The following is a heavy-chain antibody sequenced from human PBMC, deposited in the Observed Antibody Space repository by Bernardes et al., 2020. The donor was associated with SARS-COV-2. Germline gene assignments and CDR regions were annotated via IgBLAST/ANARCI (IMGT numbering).Heavy chain of an antibody. J-gene: IGHJ4*02. Sequence: GGSLRLSCSASGFTFSTYSMNWVRQAPGKGLEWVSSISSSSSYIYYADSVKGRFTISRDNAKNSLYLQMNSLRAEDTAVYYCARGAEVVGATTGHNWGQGTLVTVSS. CDR1: GFTFSTYS. D-gene: IGHD1-26*01. V-gene: IGHV3-21*01. CDR3: ARGAEVVGATTGHN. CDR2: ISSSSSYI.